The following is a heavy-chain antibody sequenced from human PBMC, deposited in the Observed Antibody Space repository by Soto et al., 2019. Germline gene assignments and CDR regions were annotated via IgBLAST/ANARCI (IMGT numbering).Heavy chain of an antibody. J-gene: IGHJ4*02. D-gene: IGHD3-3*01. CDR2: IYHSGST. CDR1: GGSISSNNW. V-gene: IGHV4-4*02. Sequence: QVQLQESGPGLGKPSGTLSLTCAVSGGSISSNNWWSWVRQPPGKGLEWIGEIYHSGSTNYNPSLKSRVSITLDKYKNQFSLKLSSVTAADAAVYYCARTFWSGYYISFDYWGQGTLVTVSS. CDR3: ARTFWSGYYISFDY.